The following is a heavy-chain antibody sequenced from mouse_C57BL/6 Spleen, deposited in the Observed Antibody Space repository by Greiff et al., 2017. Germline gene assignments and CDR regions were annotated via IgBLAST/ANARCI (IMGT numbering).Heavy chain of an antibody. CDR1: GFNIKDDY. D-gene: IGHD2-1*01. CDR3: TLRGGNSDY. Sequence: VQLQQSGAELVRPGASVKLSCTASGFNIKDDYMHWVKQRPEQGLEWIGWIDPENGDTEYASKFQGKATITADTSSNTAYLQLSSLTSEDTAVYYFTLRGGNSDYWGQGTTLTVSS. J-gene: IGHJ2*01. CDR2: IDPENGDT. V-gene: IGHV14-4*01.